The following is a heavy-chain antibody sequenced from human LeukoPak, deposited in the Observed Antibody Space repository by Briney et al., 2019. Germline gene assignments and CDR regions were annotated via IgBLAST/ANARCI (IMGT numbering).Heavy chain of an antibody. V-gene: IGHV4-39*07. J-gene: IGHJ5*02. Sequence: TSETLSLTCTVSGGSISSGDYYWSWIRQPPGKGLEWIGEINHSGSTNYNPSLKSRVTISVDTSKNQFSLKLSSVTAADTAVYYCARGRRFLEWLNNWFDPWGQGTLVTVSS. D-gene: IGHD3-3*01. CDR3: ARGRRFLEWLNNWFDP. CDR1: GGSISSGDYY. CDR2: INHSGST.